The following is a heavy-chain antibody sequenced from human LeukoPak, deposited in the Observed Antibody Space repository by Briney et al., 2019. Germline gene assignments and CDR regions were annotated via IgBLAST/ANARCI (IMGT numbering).Heavy chain of an antibody. CDR1: GFTFSTYW. CDR3: VPGSSARGGFDY. D-gene: IGHD6-13*01. V-gene: IGHV3-7*01. J-gene: IGHJ4*02. CDR2: MKQDGSEK. Sequence: GGSLRLSCAASGFTFSTYWMSWVRQAPGKGLEWVANMKQDGSEKYYVDSVKGRFTISRDNAKNSLYLQMNSLRAEDTAVYYCVPGSSARGGFDYWGQGTLVTVSS.